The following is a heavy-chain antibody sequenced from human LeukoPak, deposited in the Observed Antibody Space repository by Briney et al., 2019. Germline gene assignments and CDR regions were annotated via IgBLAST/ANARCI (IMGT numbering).Heavy chain of an antibody. CDR2: IYHSGST. V-gene: IGHV4-38-2*02. Sequence: SETLSLTCTVSGYSISSGYYWGGIRQPPGKGLEWIGSIYHSGSTYYNPSLKSRVTISVDTSKNQFSLKLSSVTAADTAVYYCAREFHDSSGYYLNDAFDIWGQGTMVTVSS. J-gene: IGHJ3*02. D-gene: IGHD3-22*01. CDR3: AREFHDSSGYYLNDAFDI. CDR1: GYSISSGYY.